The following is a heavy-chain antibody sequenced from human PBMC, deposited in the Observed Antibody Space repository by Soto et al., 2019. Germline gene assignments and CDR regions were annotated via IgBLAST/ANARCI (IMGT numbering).Heavy chain of an antibody. J-gene: IGHJ5*02. CDR3: ARDDDSSGYRSGWFDP. D-gene: IGHD3-22*01. CDR2: IIPIFGTA. CDR1: GGTFSSYA. Sequence: QVQLVQSGAEVKKPGSSVKVSCKASGGTFSSYAISWVRQAPGQGLEWMGGIIPIFGTANYAQKFQGRVTMTTDTSTSTAYMELRSLRSDDTAVYYCARDDDSSGYRSGWFDPWGQGTLVTVSS. V-gene: IGHV1-69*06.